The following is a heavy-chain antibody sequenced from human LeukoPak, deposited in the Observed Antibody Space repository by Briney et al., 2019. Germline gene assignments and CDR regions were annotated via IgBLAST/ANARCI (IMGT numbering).Heavy chain of an antibody. Sequence: GGSLRLSCAASGFTFDDYGMSWVRQAPGKGLEWVSGINWNGGSTGYADSVKGRFTISRDNAKNSLYLQMNSLRAEDTALYYCARERSSGWLYYYYMDVWGKGTTVTISS. J-gene: IGHJ6*03. D-gene: IGHD6-19*01. CDR1: GFTFDDYG. CDR3: ARERSSGWLYYYYMDV. CDR2: INWNGGST. V-gene: IGHV3-20*04.